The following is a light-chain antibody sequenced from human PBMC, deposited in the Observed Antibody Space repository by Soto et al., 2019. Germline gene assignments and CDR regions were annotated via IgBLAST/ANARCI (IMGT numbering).Light chain of an antibody. Sequence: DIQMTQSPSTLSASVGARVPITCRARQSISSWLAWFPQHPGKATQLMIYKACTLKSGVTSRFSGSGSGTEIALTISSLQPDDFATYYCQYYNSYSDAFGQGTKVDIK. V-gene: IGKV1-5*03. CDR2: KAC. CDR3: QYYNSYSDA. CDR1: QSISSW. J-gene: IGKJ1*01.